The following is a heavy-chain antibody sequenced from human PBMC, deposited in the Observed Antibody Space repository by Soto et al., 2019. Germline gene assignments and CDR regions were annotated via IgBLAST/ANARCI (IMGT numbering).Heavy chain of an antibody. Sequence: GGSLRLSCAASGLTFSSYAMSWVRQAPGKGLEWVSSISSSSSYIYYADSVKGRFTISRDNAKNSLYLQMNSLRAEDTAVYYCARRPRAGQEKEYYFDYWGQGTLVTVSS. CDR3: ARRPRAGQEKEYYFDY. J-gene: IGHJ4*02. D-gene: IGHD6-19*01. V-gene: IGHV3-21*01. CDR1: GLTFSSYA. CDR2: ISSSSSYI.